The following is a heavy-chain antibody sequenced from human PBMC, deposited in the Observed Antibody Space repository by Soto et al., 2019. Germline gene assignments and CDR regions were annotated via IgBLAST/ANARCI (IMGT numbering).Heavy chain of an antibody. D-gene: IGHD3-10*01. CDR1: GFTFSRSW. V-gene: IGHV3-7*02. J-gene: IGHJ6*02. CDR3: ETGSGSRRYVYDRDV. CDR2: IKDDGSET. Sequence: EVQLVESGGGLVQPGGSLRLSCVASGFTFSRSWRHWVRQAPGQGLEWLANIKDDGSETYYVNSVEGRFTISRDNAKNSVYLQMNTLRPEDTAVYYGETGSGSRRYVYDRDVWGQGTKVTVSS.